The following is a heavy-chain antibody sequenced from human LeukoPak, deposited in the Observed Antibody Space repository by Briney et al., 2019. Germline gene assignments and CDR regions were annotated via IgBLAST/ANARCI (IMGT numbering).Heavy chain of an antibody. D-gene: IGHD1-26*01. CDR3: ARDVFSGSNWGRWFDP. V-gene: IGHV1-18*01. CDR2: ISAYNGNT. J-gene: IGHJ5*02. Sequence: ASVKVSCKASGYTFTSYGISWVRQAPGQGLEWMGWISAYNGNTNYAQKLQGRVTMTTDTSTSTAYMELRSLRSDDTAVYYCARDVFSGSNWGRWFDPWGQGTLVTVSS. CDR1: GYTFTSYG.